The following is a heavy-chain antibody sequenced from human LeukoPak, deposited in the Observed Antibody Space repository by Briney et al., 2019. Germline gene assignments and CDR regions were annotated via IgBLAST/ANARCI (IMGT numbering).Heavy chain of an antibody. CDR2: INSDGSST. D-gene: IGHD3-10*01. CDR3: AREQGYYGSGSYYTP. Sequence: PGGSLRLSCAASGFTFSSYWMHWLRQAPGKGLVWVSRINSDGSSTSYADSVKGRFTISRDNAKNTLYLQMNSLRAEDTAVYYCAREQGYYGSGSYYTPWGQGTLVTVSS. V-gene: IGHV3-74*01. J-gene: IGHJ5*02. CDR1: GFTFSSYW.